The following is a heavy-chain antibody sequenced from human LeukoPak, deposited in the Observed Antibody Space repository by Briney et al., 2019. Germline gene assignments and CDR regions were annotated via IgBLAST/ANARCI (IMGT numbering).Heavy chain of an antibody. Sequence: SETLSLTCAVYGGSFSGYYWSWIRQPPGKGLEWIGEINHSGSTNYNPSLKSRVTISVDTSKNQFSLKLSSVTAADTAVYYCARGRIWLGVSTQHMDVWGKGTTVTVSS. CDR2: INHSGST. CDR3: ARGRIWLGVSTQHMDV. J-gene: IGHJ6*03. CDR1: GGSFSGYY. D-gene: IGHD3-10*01. V-gene: IGHV4-34*01.